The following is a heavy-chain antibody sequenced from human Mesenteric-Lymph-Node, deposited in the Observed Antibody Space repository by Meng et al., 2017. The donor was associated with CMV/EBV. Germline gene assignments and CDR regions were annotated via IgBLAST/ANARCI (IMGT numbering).Heavy chain of an antibody. J-gene: IGHJ4*02. Sequence: ASVKVSCKASGYTFTGYYLHWVRQAPGQGLEWLGWIDPNSGGANLAQKFQGRITMTRHTSINTAYMELSSLRSDDTAVYYCARDEYGDIPFDFWGQGTLVTVSS. CDR3: ARDEYGDIPFDF. CDR1: GYTFTGYY. D-gene: IGHD4-17*01. CDR2: IDPNSGGA. V-gene: IGHV1-2*02.